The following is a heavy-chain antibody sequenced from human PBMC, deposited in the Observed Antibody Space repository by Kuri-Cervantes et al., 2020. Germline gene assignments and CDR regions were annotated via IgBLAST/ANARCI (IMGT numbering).Heavy chain of an antibody. Sequence: TISVDTSKNQFSLKLSSVTAADTAVYYCARQGGWNYYYGMDVWGQGTTVTVSS. J-gene: IGHJ6*02. V-gene: IGHV4-39*01. D-gene: IGHD1-1*01. CDR3: ARQGGWNYYYGMDV.